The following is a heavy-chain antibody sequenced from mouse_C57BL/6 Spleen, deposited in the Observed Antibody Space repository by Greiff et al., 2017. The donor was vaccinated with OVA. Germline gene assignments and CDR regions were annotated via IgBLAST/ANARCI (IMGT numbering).Heavy chain of an antibody. CDR1: GYTFTSYW. V-gene: IGHV1-59*01. Sequence: VQLQQPGAELVRPGTSVKLSCKASGYTFTSYWMHWVKQRPGQGLEWIGVIDPSDSYTNYNQKFKGKATLTVDTSSSTAYMQLSSLTSEDSAVYYCARDRVVGSYFDYWGQGTTLTVSS. D-gene: IGHD3-2*01. J-gene: IGHJ2*01. CDR2: IDPSDSYT. CDR3: ARDRVVGSYFDY.